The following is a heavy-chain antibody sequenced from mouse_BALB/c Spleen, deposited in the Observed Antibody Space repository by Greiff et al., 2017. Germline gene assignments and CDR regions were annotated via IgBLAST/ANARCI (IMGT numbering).Heavy chain of an antibody. Sequence: VQLVESGAELARPGASVKLSCKASGYTFTSYWMQWVKQRPGQGLEWIGAIYPGDGDTRYTQKFKGKATLTADKSSSTAYMQLSSLASEDSAVYYCARRELVYYFDYWGQGTTLTVSS. CDR1: GYTFTSYW. CDR3: ARRELVYYFDY. CDR2: IYPGDGDT. V-gene: IGHV1-87*01. D-gene: IGHD1-1*02. J-gene: IGHJ2*01.